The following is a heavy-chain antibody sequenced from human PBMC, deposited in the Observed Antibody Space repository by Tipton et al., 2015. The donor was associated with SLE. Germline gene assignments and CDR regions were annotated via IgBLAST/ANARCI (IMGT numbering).Heavy chain of an antibody. CDR3: ATQGTTYYFDY. Sequence: TLSLTCTVSGGSIKGHYWSWIRQPPGKGLEWIGYIDNSGSSYYNPSLKSRVTISVDTSKNQFSLKLSSVTAADTALYYCATQGTTYYFDYWGQGTLVTVSS. CDR1: GGSIKGHY. CDR2: IDNSGSS. V-gene: IGHV4-59*08. J-gene: IGHJ4*02. D-gene: IGHD2/OR15-2a*01.